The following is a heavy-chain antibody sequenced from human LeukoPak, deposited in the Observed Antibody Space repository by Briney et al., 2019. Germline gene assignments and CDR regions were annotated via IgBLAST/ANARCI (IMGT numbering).Heavy chain of an antibody. CDR1: GGSISSYY. J-gene: IGHJ4*02. Sequence: PSETLSLTCTVSGGSISSYYWSWIRQPPGKGLEWIGYIYYSGSTNYNPSLKSRVTISVDTSKNQFSLKLSSVTAADTAVYYCARDLGGYNFDYWGQGTLVTVSS. V-gene: IGHV4-59*01. CDR2: IYYSGST. D-gene: IGHD5-24*01. CDR3: ARDLGGYNFDY.